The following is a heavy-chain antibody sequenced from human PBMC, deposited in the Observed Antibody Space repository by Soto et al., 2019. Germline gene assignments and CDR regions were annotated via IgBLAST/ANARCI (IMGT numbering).Heavy chain of an antibody. CDR2: INAGNGNT. J-gene: IGHJ6*02. CDR3: AKSEGQPASYGMDV. V-gene: IGHV1-3*01. D-gene: IGHD2-15*01. Sequence: QVQLVQSGAEVKKPGASVKVSCKASGYTFTSYAMHWLRQAPGQRLEWMGWINAGNGNTKYSQKFQGRVTITRDTSASTAYMELSSLSSEDTAVYYCAKSEGQPASYGMDVWGQGTTFTVS. CDR1: GYTFTSYA.